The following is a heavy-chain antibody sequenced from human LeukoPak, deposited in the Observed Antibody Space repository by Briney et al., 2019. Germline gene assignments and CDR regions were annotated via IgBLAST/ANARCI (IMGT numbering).Heavy chain of an antibody. D-gene: IGHD6-19*01. Sequence: GGSLRLSCVVSGFTLSNYNINWVRQAPGKGLEWVSSISSSSSYIHYADSAKGRFTISRDNAKNSVYLQMNSLRAEDTAVYYCAGEGSGWSPNYWGQGTLVTVSS. CDR1: GFTLSNYN. CDR2: ISSSSSYI. V-gene: IGHV3-21*01. J-gene: IGHJ4*02. CDR3: AGEGSGWSPNY.